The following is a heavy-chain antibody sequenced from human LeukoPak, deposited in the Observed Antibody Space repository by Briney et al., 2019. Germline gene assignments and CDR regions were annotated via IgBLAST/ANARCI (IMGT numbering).Heavy chain of an antibody. V-gene: IGHV3-23*01. J-gene: IGHJ6*03. CDR1: GFTFNSYA. CDR2: SSGSGGST. D-gene: IGHD4-23*01. CDR3: AKGTVVTLGFYYYMDV. Sequence: SGGSLRLSCGASGFTFNSYAMRWVRHARGKGLVWVSGSSGSGGSTYYADSVKGRFTISRDNSKNTLYLQMNSLRAEDTAVYYCAKGTVVTLGFYYYMDVWGKGTTVTVSS.